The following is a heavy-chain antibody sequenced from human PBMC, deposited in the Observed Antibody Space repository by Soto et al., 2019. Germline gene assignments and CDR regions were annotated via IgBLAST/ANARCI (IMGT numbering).Heavy chain of an antibody. CDR3: VKDESINWYSGHFRH. CDR1: GFTFDDYA. Sequence: EVQLVASGGGLVQPGRSLRLSCAASGFTFDDYAMHWVRQVPGKGLEWVSGINWNSGSIGHADSVKGRFAISRDNAKNSLHLQMNSLRAEDTAFYYCVKDESINWYSGHFRHWGQGTLVSVSS. CDR2: INWNSGSI. J-gene: IGHJ1*01. D-gene: IGHD6-13*01. V-gene: IGHV3-9*01.